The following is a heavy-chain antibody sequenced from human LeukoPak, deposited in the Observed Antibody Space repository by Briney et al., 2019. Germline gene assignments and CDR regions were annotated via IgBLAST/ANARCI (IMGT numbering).Heavy chain of an antibody. Sequence: GGSLRLSCAASGYTFSSYSINWVRQAPGKGLEWVSSISVGSNYIYYADSVRGRFSISRDDARNSLYLQMDSLRGDDTAVYYCARLRRNSDRSGYYYYYDYWGQGALVTVSS. CDR1: GYTFSSYS. V-gene: IGHV3-21*01. D-gene: IGHD3-22*01. CDR2: ISVGSNYI. J-gene: IGHJ4*02. CDR3: ARLRRNSDRSGYYYYYDY.